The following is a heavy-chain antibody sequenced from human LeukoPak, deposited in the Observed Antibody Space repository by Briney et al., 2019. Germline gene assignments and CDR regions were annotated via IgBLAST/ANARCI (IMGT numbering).Heavy chain of an antibody. D-gene: IGHD1-26*01. Sequence: LRLSCAVYGGSFSGYYWSWIRQPPGKGLEWIGEINHSGSANYNPSLKSRVTISVDTSKNQFSLKLSSVTAADTAVYYCARGTGSYYSAYYFDYWGQGTLVTVSS. J-gene: IGHJ4*02. CDR1: GGSFSGYY. V-gene: IGHV4-34*01. CDR3: ARGTGSYYSAYYFDY. CDR2: INHSGSA.